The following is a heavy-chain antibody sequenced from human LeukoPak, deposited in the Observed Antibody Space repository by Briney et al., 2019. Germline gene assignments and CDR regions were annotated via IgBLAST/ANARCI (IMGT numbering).Heavy chain of an antibody. CDR2: ISYDGSNK. Sequence: GGSLRLSCAASGFTFSSYGMHWVRQAPGKGLEWVAVISYDGSNKYYADSVKGRFTISRDNSKNTLYLQMNSLRAEDTAVYYCAKDWGAVAANWFDPWGQGTLVTVSS. J-gene: IGHJ5*02. V-gene: IGHV3-30*18. CDR3: AKDWGAVAANWFDP. CDR1: GFTFSSYG. D-gene: IGHD6-19*01.